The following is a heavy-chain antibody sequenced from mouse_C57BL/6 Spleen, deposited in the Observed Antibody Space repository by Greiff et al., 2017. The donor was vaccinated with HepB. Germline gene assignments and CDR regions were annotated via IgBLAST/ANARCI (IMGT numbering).Heavy chain of an antibody. V-gene: IGHV1-81*01. Sequence: QVQLQQSGAELARPGASVKLSCKASGYTFTSYGISWVKQRTGQGLEWIGEIYPRSGNTYYNEKFKGKATLTADKSSRTAYMELRSLTSEDSAVYFCARWSTTVVDWYFDVWGTGTTVTVSS. CDR3: ARWSTTVVDWYFDV. D-gene: IGHD1-1*01. CDR2: IYPRSGNT. J-gene: IGHJ1*03. CDR1: GYTFTSYG.